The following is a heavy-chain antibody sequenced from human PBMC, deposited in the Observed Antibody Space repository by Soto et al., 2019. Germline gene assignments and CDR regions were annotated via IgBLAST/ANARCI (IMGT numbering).Heavy chain of an antibody. CDR1: GYTFTSYG. J-gene: IGHJ4*02. D-gene: IGHD5-12*01. V-gene: IGHV1-18*01. Sequence: ASVKVSCKASGYTFTSYGISWVRQAPGQGLEWMGWISAYNGNTNYAQKLQGRVTMTTDTSTSTAYMELRSLRSDDTAVYYCARDLGYSGYDTEREFDYWGKGTLVTVSS. CDR3: ARDLGYSGYDTEREFDY. CDR2: ISAYNGNT.